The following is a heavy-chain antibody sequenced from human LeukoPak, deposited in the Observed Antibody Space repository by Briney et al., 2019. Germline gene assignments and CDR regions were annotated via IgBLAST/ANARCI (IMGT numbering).Heavy chain of an antibody. Sequence: PETLSLTCTVSGGSISSNYWNWIRQPPGRGLEWIGCIFHSGSTKYNPSLKSRLTISLDTSKNQFSLKVSSVTAADTAVYYCARGDSSGSNCFDAWGQGTLVTVSS. V-gene: IGHV4-59*01. CDR1: GGSISSNY. J-gene: IGHJ5*02. D-gene: IGHD3-22*01. CDR2: IFHSGST. CDR3: ARGDSSGSNCFDA.